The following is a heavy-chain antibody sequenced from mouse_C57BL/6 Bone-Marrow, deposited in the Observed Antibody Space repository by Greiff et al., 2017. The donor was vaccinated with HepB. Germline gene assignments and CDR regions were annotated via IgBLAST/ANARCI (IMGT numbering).Heavy chain of an antibody. Sequence: VQLQQSGAELVKPGASVKMSCKASGYTFTSYWITWVKQRPGQGLEWIGDIYPGSGSTNYNEKFKSKATLTVDTSSSTAYMQLSSLTSEDSAVYYCAREGTTVVATDFDYWGQGTTLTVSS. V-gene: IGHV1-55*01. D-gene: IGHD1-1*01. J-gene: IGHJ2*01. CDR3: AREGTTVVATDFDY. CDR2: IYPGSGST. CDR1: GYTFTSYW.